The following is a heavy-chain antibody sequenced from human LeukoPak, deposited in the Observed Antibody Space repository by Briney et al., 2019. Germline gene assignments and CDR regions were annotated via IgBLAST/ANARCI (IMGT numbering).Heavy chain of an antibody. CDR2: VYYTGST. Sequence: LSCAASGFTFSSHSMSWVRQPPGEGLEWIGYVYYTGSTNYNPSLKSRVTMFEDKSKNQFSLRLYSVTVADTAVYYCARHFAYSSSSYFDYWGQGRLVTVSS. CDR3: ARHFAYSSSSYFDY. V-gene: IGHV4-59*08. CDR1: GFTFSSHS. D-gene: IGHD6-6*01. J-gene: IGHJ4*02.